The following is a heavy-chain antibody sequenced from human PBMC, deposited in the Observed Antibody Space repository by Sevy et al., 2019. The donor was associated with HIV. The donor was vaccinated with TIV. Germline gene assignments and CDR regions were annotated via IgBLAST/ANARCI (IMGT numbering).Heavy chain of an antibody. D-gene: IGHD1-26*01. CDR2: IWYDGSNK. J-gene: IGHJ4*02. CDR1: GFTFSSYG. V-gene: IGHV3-33*01. CDR3: ARDNRSLGATLDY. Sequence: GGSLRLSCAASGFTFSSYGMHWVRQAPGKGLEWVAVIWYDGSNKYYADSVKGRFTISRDNSKNTLYLQMNSLRAEDTAVYYCARDNRSLGATLDYWGQGTLVTVSS.